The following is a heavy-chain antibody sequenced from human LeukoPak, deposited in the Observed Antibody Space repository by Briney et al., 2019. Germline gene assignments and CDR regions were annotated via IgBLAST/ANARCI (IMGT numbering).Heavy chain of an antibody. CDR2: VYTRGST. Sequence: SETLSLTCNVSYGSIHNYYWSWIRQPAGRTLEWIGRVYTRGSTIYNASLRSRVSMSLDTSRSHLSLRLNSVTAADTAVYYCARVEPVSGSYYFGAFDVWGPGNLVTVSS. CDR3: ARVEPVSGSYYFGAFDV. D-gene: IGHD1-26*01. J-gene: IGHJ3*01. CDR1: YGSIHNYY. V-gene: IGHV4-4*07.